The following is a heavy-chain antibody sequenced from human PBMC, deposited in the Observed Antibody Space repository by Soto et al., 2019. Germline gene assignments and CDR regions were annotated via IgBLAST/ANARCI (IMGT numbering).Heavy chain of an antibody. CDR3: ARRSKHILTGYYPFDY. Sequence: SETLSLTCTVSGGSISSSSYYWGWIRQPPGKGLEWIGSIYYSGSTYYNPSLKSRVTISVDTSKNQFSLKLSSVTAADTAVYYCARRSKHILTGYYPFDYRGQGTLVTVSS. CDR1: GGSISSSSYY. J-gene: IGHJ4*02. D-gene: IGHD3-9*01. V-gene: IGHV4-39*01. CDR2: IYYSGST.